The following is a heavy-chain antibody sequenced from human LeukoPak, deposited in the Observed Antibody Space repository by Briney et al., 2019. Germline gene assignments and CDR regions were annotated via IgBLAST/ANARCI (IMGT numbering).Heavy chain of an antibody. CDR3: TTVSLIILTGTQGDY. CDR1: GFTFSSAW. CDR2: IKSKTDGETT. Sequence: PGGSLRLSCAASGFTFSSAWMNWVRQAPGKGQEWVGRIKSKTDGETTDYTAPVKGRFTISRDDSKNTLYLQMNSLKTEDTAIYYCTTVSLIILTGTQGDYWGQGTLVTVSS. V-gene: IGHV3-15*07. J-gene: IGHJ4*02. D-gene: IGHD3-9*01.